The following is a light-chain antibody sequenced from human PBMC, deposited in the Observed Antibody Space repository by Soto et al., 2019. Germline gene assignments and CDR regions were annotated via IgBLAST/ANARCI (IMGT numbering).Light chain of an antibody. CDR1: QSVSSSY. V-gene: IGKV3D-20*02. J-gene: IGKJ5*01. Sequence: EIVLTQSPGTLSLSPGERATLSCRASQSVSSSYLAWYQQKPGQAPRLLIYGASSRATGIPDRFSASGSGTDFTLTISSLEPEDSAVYYCQQRHMWPITFGQGTRLEI. CDR2: GAS. CDR3: QQRHMWPIT.